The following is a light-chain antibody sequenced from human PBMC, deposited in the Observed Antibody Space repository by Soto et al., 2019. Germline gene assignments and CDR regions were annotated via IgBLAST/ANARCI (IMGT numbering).Light chain of an antibody. CDR1: SSDIGAYDY. J-gene: IGLJ1*01. Sequence: PALTQPASLSRSTGQSITISGTGTSSDIGAYDYVSWFQQHPGQAPKLMISEVNTRPLGVSNRFSGSKCGYPVFLTISGLQVEDEAEYFCFSFKATSTHVFGAETKVTVL. CDR3: FSFKATSTHV. V-gene: IGLV2-14*01. CDR2: EVN.